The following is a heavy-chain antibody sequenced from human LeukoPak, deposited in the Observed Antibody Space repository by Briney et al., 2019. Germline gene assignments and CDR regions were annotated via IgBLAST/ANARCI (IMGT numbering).Heavy chain of an antibody. Sequence: SQTLSLTCTVSGGSISSGGYYWSWIRQPPGKGLEWIGYIYHSGSTYYNPSLKSRVTISVDRSKNQFSLKLSSVTAADTAVYYCARCGLYDFWSGHTRGYFDLWGRGTLVTVSS. J-gene: IGHJ2*01. CDR3: ARCGLYDFWSGHTRGYFDL. D-gene: IGHD3-3*01. V-gene: IGHV4-30-2*01. CDR2: IYHSGST. CDR1: GGSISSGGYY.